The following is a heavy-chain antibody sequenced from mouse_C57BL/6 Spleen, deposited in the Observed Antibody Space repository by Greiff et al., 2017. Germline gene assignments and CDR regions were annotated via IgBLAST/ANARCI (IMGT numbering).Heavy chain of an antibody. CDR2: ISDGGSYT. D-gene: IGHD2-1*01. V-gene: IGHV5-4*01. Sequence: EVQLVESGGGLVKPGGSLKLSCAASGFTFSSYAMSWVRQTPEKRLEWVATISDGGSYTYYPDNVKGRFTISRDNAKNNLYLQMSHLKSEDTAMYYCARAYGNPFDYWGQGTTLTVSS. CDR1: GFTFSSYA. CDR3: ARAYGNPFDY. J-gene: IGHJ2*01.